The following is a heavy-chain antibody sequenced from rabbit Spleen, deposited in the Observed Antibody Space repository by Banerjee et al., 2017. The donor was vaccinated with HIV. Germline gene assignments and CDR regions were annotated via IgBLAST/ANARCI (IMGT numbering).Heavy chain of an antibody. CDR3: ARDGAGGSYFAL. CDR2: IDPLFGST. J-gene: IGHJ3*01. V-gene: IGHV1S47*01. D-gene: IGHD8-1*01. Sequence: QEQLVESGGGLVQPEGSLTLTCKASGFDFSSYGVSWVRQAPGKGLEWIGYIDPLFGSTYYANWVNGRFSISRENAQNTVFLQMTSLTAADTATYFCARDGAGGSYFALWGQGTLVTVS. CDR1: GFDFSSYG.